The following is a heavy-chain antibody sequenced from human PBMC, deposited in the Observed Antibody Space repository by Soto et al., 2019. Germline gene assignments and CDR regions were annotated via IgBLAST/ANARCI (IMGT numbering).Heavy chain of an antibody. CDR3: ARDMGKSGYDPVAYAFDI. CDR2: ISVSGGST. J-gene: IGHJ3*02. V-gene: IGHV3-23*01. D-gene: IGHD5-12*01. Sequence: PGGSLRLSCAASGFTSSSYAMSWVRQAPGKGLEWVSAISVSGGSTYYADSVKGRFTISRDNSKNTLYLQMNSLRAEDTAVYYCARDMGKSGYDPVAYAFDIWGQGTMVTVSS. CDR1: GFTSSSYA.